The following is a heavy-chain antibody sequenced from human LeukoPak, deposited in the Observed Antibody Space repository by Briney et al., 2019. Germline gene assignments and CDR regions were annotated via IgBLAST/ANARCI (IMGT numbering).Heavy chain of an antibody. CDR2: INPSDGST. J-gene: IGHJ4*02. CDR3: APSVRSGGSYYFDY. CDR1: GDSFTKYY. D-gene: IGHD2-15*01. V-gene: IGHV1-46*01. Sequence: ASVKVSCKASGDSFTKYYMHWVRQAPGRGLEWMGIINPSDGSTTYTQKFQGRVTMTTDTSTSTVNMELSSLTSEDTAVYYCAPSVRSGGSYYFDYWGQGTLVTVSS.